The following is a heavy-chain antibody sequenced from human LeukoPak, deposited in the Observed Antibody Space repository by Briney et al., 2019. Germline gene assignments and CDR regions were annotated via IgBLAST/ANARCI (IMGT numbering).Heavy chain of an antibody. J-gene: IGHJ4*02. Sequence: PGGSLRLSCAASGFTFSSYAMSWVRQAPGKGLEWVSAISGSGGSTYYADSVKGRFTISRDNSKNTLYLQMNSLRAEDTAVYYCAKDRGCSGGSCYSWVSWGQGTLVTVSS. CDR2: ISGSGGST. CDR1: GFTFSSYA. CDR3: AKDRGCSGGSCYSWVS. V-gene: IGHV3-23*01. D-gene: IGHD2-15*01.